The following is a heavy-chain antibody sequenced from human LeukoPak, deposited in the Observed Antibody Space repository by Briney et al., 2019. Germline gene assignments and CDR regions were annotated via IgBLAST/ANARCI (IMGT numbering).Heavy chain of an antibody. D-gene: IGHD6-13*01. CDR2: INQSGST. J-gene: IGHJ4*02. CDR3: ARDYGYSSSWYIGLFDY. CDR1: GGSFSGYY. V-gene: IGHV4-34*01. Sequence: SETLSLTCAVYGGSFSGYYWSWIRQPPGKGLEWIGEINQSGSTNYNPSLKSRVTISVDTSKNQFSLKLSSVTAADTAVYYCARDYGYSSSWYIGLFDYWGQGTLVTVSS.